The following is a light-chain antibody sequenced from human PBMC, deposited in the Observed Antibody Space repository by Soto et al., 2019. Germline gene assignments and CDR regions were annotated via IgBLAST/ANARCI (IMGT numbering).Light chain of an antibody. CDR2: EVS. CDR3: SSYTTSSTRV. Sequence: QSVLAQPASVSGSPGQSITISCTGTSSDVGAYDFVSWYQQHPDKAPKLMIYEVSNRPSGVSYRFSGSKFVNTATLTISGLQAEDGADYYCSSYTTSSTRVFGTGTKVTVL. CDR1: SSDVGAYDF. V-gene: IGLV2-14*03. J-gene: IGLJ1*01.